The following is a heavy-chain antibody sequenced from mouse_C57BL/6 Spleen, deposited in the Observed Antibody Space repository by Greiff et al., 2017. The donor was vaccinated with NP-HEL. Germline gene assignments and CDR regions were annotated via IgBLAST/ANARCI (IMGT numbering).Heavy chain of an antibody. CDR1: GYTFTSYW. J-gene: IGHJ2*01. D-gene: IGHD1-1*01. CDR2: IDPSDSYT. V-gene: IGHV1-50*01. Sequence: QVQLQQPGAELVKPGASVKLSCKASGYTFTSYWMQWVKQRPGQGLEWIGEIDPSDSYTNYNQKFKGKATLTVDTSSSTAYMQLSSLTSEDSAVYYCARSVLRYYYFDYWGQGTTLTVSS. CDR3: ARSVLRYYYFDY.